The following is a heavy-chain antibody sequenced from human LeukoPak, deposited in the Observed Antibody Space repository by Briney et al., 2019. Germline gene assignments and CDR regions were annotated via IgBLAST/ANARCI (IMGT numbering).Heavy chain of an antibody. J-gene: IGHJ5*02. CDR2: IDTVGSTT. V-gene: IGHV3-74*03. CDR3: ARVRSGSDDWVDP. CDR1: GFTFSAYW. Sequence: GGSLRLSCAASGFTFSAYWMHWVRQAPGKGLVWVSRIDTVGSTTTYADSVKGRFTISRDNAKNTLYLQMSSLTADDTGVYYCARVRSGSDDWVDPWGQGTLVTVSS. D-gene: IGHD1-26*01.